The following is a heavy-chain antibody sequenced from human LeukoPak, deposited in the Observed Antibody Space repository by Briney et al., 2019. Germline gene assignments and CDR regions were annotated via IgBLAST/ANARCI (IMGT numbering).Heavy chain of an antibody. CDR1: AGSFSGYY. V-gene: IGHV4-34*01. D-gene: IGHD3-22*01. Sequence: SETLSLTCAVYAGSFSGYYWSWLRQPPGKGLEWIGEINHSGSTNYNPSLKSRVTISVDTSKNQFSLKLSSVTGAVWAMNYCARYYYDSSGLDPYDAFDIWGQGTMVTVSS. J-gene: IGHJ3*02. CDR2: INHSGST. CDR3: ARYYYDSSGLDPYDAFDI.